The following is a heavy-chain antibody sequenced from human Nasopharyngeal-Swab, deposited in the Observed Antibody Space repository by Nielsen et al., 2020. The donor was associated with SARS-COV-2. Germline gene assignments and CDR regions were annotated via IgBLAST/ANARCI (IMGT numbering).Heavy chain of an antibody. Sequence: GGSLRLSCAASGFTFSSYAMSWVRQAPGKGLEWVSGITASGGKTYYADSVKDRFTLSRDSSKSTLYLQMSSLRAEDTAVYYCAKGSYYPSYYFDYWGQGALVSVSS. CDR3: AKGSYYPSYYFDY. CDR2: ITASGGKT. CDR1: GFTFSSYA. D-gene: IGHD1-26*01. V-gene: IGHV3-23*01. J-gene: IGHJ4*02.